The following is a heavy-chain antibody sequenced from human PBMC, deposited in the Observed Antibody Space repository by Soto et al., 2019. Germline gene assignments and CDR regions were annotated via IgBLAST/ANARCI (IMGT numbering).Heavy chain of an antibody. CDR2: IIPILGIA. Sequence: QVQLVQSGAEVKKPGSSVKVSCKASGGTFSSYTISWVRQAPGQGLEWMGRIIPILGIANYAQKFQGRVTINADKATSTAYMELSSLRSEDTAVYYCARLSSAMVTEDDNWFDPWGQGTLVTVSS. CDR3: ARLSSAMVTEDDNWFDP. D-gene: IGHD5-18*01. CDR1: GGTFSSYT. V-gene: IGHV1-69*02. J-gene: IGHJ5*02.